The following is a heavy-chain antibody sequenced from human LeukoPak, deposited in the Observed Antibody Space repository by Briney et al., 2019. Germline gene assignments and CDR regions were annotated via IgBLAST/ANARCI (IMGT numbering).Heavy chain of an antibody. Sequence: GESLKISCKGSGYTFTSYWIGWVRQMPGKGLEWMGIIYLGDSDTRYSPSFQGQVTISADKSIGTAYLQWGSLKASDTAMYYCARRSGVGSTAGSFDYWGQGTLVTVSS. D-gene: IGHD3-3*01. CDR3: ARRSGVGSTAGSFDY. CDR1: GYTFTSYW. J-gene: IGHJ4*02. CDR2: IYLGDSDT. V-gene: IGHV5-51*01.